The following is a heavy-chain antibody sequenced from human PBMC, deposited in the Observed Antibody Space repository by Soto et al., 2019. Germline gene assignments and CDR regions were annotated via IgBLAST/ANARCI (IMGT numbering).Heavy chain of an antibody. J-gene: IGHJ6*02. V-gene: IGHV3-53*01. CDR2: LYSGGRI. D-gene: IGHD3-16*01. Sequence: EAQLVESGGGLIQPGGSLRLSCAASGFTVSDNYITWVLQAPWKGLERVSLLYSGGRIYYADSVKGRFTISRDTSKTTLYLQMNCLRTEDTAVYYCARSDRDYAYALNVWGQGPTVTVSS. CDR3: ARSDRDYAYALNV. CDR1: GFTVSDNY.